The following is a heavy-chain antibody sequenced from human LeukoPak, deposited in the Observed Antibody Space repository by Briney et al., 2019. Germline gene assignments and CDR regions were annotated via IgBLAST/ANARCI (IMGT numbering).Heavy chain of an antibody. J-gene: IGHJ4*02. CDR3: ARHLSNWKARYFDY. CDR1: GGSISSSSYY. CDR2: IYYSGST. D-gene: IGHD1-1*01. V-gene: IGHV4-39*01. Sequence: SETLSLTCTVSGGSISSSSYYWGWIRQPPGKGLEWIGSIYYSGSTYYNPSLKSRVTISVDTSKNQFSLKLSSVTAADTAVYYRARHLSNWKARYFDYWGQGTLVTVSS.